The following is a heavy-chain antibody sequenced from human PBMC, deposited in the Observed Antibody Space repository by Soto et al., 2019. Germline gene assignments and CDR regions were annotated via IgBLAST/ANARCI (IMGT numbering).Heavy chain of an antibody. V-gene: IGHV1-18*01. D-gene: IGHD3-10*01. CDR2: ISAYNGNT. CDR3: ARESTTLLLWFGELYY. Sequence: QVQLVQSGAEVKKPGASVKVSCKASGYTFTSYGISWVRQAPGQGLEWMGWISAYNGNTNYAQKLQGRVTMTTDTSTSTAYMEMRSLRSDDTAVYYCARESTTLLLWFGELYYWGQGTLVTVSS. J-gene: IGHJ4*02. CDR1: GYTFTSYG.